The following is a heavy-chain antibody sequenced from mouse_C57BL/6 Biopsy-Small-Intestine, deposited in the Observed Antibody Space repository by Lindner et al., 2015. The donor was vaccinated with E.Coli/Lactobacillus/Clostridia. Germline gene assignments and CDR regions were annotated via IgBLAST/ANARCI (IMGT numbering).Heavy chain of an antibody. Sequence: VQLQESGAELAEPGASVKMSCRTSGYTFTTYWMHWVKQRPGQGLEWIGYIKPSTDYVECSRKFKGKVTLTADRSSNTAYMQLTSLTSEDSAVYYCARNYYDGRTYYFDYWGQGTSLTVSS. CDR2: IKPSTDYV. CDR3: ARNYYDGRTYYFDY. J-gene: IGHJ2*02. V-gene: IGHV1-7*01. CDR1: GYTFTTYW. D-gene: IGHD1-1*01.